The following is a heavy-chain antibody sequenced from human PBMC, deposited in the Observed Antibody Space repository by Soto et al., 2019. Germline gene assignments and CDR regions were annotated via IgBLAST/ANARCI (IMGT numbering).Heavy chain of an antibody. D-gene: IGHD5-18*01. V-gene: IGHV4-61*08. J-gene: IGHJ5*02. Sequence: LSLTCTVSGGSVSSGDYYWSWIRQPPGKGLEWIGYIYYSGNTNYNPSLKSRVIISVDTSKNLFSLKLTSVTAADTAVYYCARIPVDTSMIYWLDPWGQGTLVTASS. CDR3: ARIPVDTSMIYWLDP. CDR2: IYYSGNT. CDR1: GGSVSSGDYY.